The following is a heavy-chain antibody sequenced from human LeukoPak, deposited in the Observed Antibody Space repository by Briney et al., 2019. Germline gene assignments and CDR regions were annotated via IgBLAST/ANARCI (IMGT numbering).Heavy chain of an antibody. CDR3: AKDLTTVTSQGDY. Sequence: GGSLRLSCAASGFTFDSYAMNWVRQAPGKGLEWISYIGSSPSAIYYADSVKGRFTISRDNAKNSLFLQMNGLRAEDTAVYYCAKDLTTVTSQGDYWGQGTLVTVSS. V-gene: IGHV3-48*01. D-gene: IGHD4-17*01. CDR1: GFTFDSYA. J-gene: IGHJ4*02. CDR2: IGSSPSAI.